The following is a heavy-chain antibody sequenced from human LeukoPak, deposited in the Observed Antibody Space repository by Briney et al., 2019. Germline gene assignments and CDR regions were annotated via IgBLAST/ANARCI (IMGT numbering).Heavy chain of an antibody. CDR2: INHSGST. V-gene: IGHV4-34*01. CDR1: GGSFSGYY. CDR3: ARGSSRGYSGYDYAGNNWLDP. D-gene: IGHD5-12*01. Sequence: PSETLSLTCAVYGGSFSGYYWSWIRQPPGKGLEWIGEINHSGSTNYNPSLKSRVTISVDTSKNQFSLKLSSVTAADTAVYYCARGSSRGYSGYDYAGNNWLDPWGQGTLVTVSS. J-gene: IGHJ5*02.